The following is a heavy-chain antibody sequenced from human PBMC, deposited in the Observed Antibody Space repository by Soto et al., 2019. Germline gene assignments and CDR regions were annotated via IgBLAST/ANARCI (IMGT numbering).Heavy chain of an antibody. V-gene: IGHV3-74*01. CDR1: GFTFSSYW. CDR3: ARDQGYCSGGSCYVAGY. CDR2: INSDGSST. D-gene: IGHD2-15*01. Sequence: EVQLVESGGGLVQPGGSLRLSCAASGFTFSSYWMHWVRQAPGKGLVWVSRINSDGSSTGYADSVMGRFTISRDNAKNXPYLQRNSLRAEDTAVYYCARDQGYCSGGSCYVAGYWGQGTLVTVSS. J-gene: IGHJ4*02.